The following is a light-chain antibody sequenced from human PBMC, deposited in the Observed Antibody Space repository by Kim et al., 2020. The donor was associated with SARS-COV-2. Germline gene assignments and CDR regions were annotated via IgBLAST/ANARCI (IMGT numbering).Light chain of an antibody. J-gene: IGKJ4*01. CDR1: QSVGNS. Sequence: LSPGERATLSCRASQSVGNSLAWFQQKPGQAPSLLIFETSNRATGIPARFSGSGSGTAFTLTISSLEPEDFAVYYCQQRYNWPLTFGGGTKVDIK. V-gene: IGKV3-11*01. CDR2: ETS. CDR3: QQRYNWPLT.